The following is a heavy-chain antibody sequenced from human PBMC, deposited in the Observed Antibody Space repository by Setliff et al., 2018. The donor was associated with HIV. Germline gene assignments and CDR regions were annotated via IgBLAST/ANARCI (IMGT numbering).Heavy chain of an antibody. CDR3: ARDARGGSGWYFDY. CDR1: EYTFTSYY. CDR2: INPSGGRT. D-gene: IGHD6-19*01. Sequence: ASVKVSCKASEYTFTSYYMHWVRQAPGQGLEWMGIINPSGGRTSYAQKFQGRVTITRDTSASTAYMELSSLRSEDTAVYYCARDARGGSGWYFDYWGQGTLVTVSS. J-gene: IGHJ4*02. V-gene: IGHV1-46*01.